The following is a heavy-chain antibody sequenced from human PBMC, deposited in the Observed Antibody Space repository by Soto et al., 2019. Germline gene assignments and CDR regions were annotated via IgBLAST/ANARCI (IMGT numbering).Heavy chain of an antibody. CDR3: ARLSDYGAPRGLDP. Sequence: SETLSLTCTVSGGSISSYYWSWIRQPPGKGLEWIGYIYYSGSTNYNPSLKSRVTISVDTSKNQFSLKLSSVTAADTAVYYCARLSDYGAPRGLDPWGQGTLVTVSS. D-gene: IGHD4-17*01. J-gene: IGHJ5*02. CDR1: GGSISSYY. CDR2: IYYSGST. V-gene: IGHV4-59*08.